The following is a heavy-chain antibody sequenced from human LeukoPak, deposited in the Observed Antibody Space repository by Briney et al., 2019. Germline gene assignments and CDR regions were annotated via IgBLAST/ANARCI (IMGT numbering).Heavy chain of an antibody. CDR2: ISWNSGSI. J-gene: IGHJ5*02. V-gene: IGHV3-9*01. CDR1: GFTFDDYA. Sequence: PGRSLRLSCAASGFTFDDYAMHWVRQAPGKGLEWVSGISWNSGSIGYAYSVKGRFTIYRDNAKNSLYLQMNSLGAEDTALYYCAKDIRPSYGDYDWFDPWGQGTLVTVSS. CDR3: AKDIRPSYGDYDWFDP. D-gene: IGHD4-17*01.